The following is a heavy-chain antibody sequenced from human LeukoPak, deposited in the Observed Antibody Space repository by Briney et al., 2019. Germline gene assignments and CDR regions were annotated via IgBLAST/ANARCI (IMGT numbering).Heavy chain of an antibody. CDR3: AKGRYDSTGYRYFDY. CDR1: GFTFSTYA. Sequence: GGSLRLSCAASGFTFSTYAISWVRQAPGKGLEWVSAISGGGGNTYYADSVRGRFTISRDNSKNTLYLHMSSLRAEDTAVYYCAKGRYDSTGYRYFDYWGQGTLVTVSS. CDR2: ISGGGGNT. V-gene: IGHV3-23*01. J-gene: IGHJ4*02. D-gene: IGHD3-22*01.